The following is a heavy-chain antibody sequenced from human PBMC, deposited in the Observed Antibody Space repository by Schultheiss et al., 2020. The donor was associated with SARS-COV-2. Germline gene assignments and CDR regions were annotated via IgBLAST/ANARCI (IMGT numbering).Heavy chain of an antibody. J-gene: IGHJ4*02. CDR2: ISHSGST. V-gene: IGHV4-34*01. CDR3: ARGLGFSFDY. Sequence: GSLRLSCAVYGGSFSGYYWSWIRQPPGKGLEWIGEISHSGSTNYNPSLKSRVTISVDKSKNQFSLNPSSVTAADTAVYYCARGLGFSFDYWGQGTLVTVSS. D-gene: IGHD7-27*01. CDR1: GGSFSGYY.